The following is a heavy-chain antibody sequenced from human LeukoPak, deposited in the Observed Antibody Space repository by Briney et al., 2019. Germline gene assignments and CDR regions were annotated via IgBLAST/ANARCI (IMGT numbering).Heavy chain of an antibody. J-gene: IGHJ4*02. V-gene: IGHV3-23*01. CDR3: ARGYSSSWYLD. Sequence: GGSLRLSCAASGFTFSSYGMSWVRQAPGKGLEWVSAISGSGGSTYYADSVKGRFTISRDNAKKSLSLQMNSLRADDTAVYYCARGYSSSWYLDWGQGTLVTVSS. CDR1: GFTFSSYG. D-gene: IGHD6-13*01. CDR2: ISGSGGST.